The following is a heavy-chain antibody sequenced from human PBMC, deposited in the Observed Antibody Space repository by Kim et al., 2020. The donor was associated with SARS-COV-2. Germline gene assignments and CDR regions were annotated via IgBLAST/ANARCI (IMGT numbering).Heavy chain of an antibody. V-gene: IGHV3-74*01. J-gene: IGHJ4*02. Sequence: TSYADTAKSRFTISRDNADNTLCLQMNSLRLEDTAVYYCARTARTGIDSWGQGTLVTVS. CDR3: ARTARTGIDS. CDR2: T.